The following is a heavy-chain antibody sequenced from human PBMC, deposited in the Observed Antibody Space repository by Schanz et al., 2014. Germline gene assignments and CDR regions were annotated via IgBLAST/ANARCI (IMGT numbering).Heavy chain of an antibody. CDR3: ARVKYCTITRCYRTETEGIYYMDV. Sequence: EEQLVESGGGLVQPGGSLRLSCAASGFNFSDYAMSWVRQAPGKGLEWVSSISSGGGSTYYADSVKGRFTISRDNSKNTLYLQMKSLRAEDTAVYYCARVKYCTITRCYRTETEGIYYMDVWGKGTTVTVSS. CDR2: ISSGGGST. J-gene: IGHJ6*03. D-gene: IGHD2-2*01. CDR1: GFNFSDYA. V-gene: IGHV3-23*04.